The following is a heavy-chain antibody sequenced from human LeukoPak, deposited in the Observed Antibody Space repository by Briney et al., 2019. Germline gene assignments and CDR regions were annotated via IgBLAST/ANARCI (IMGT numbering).Heavy chain of an antibody. J-gene: IGHJ4*02. CDR2: ISGTGGST. V-gene: IGHV3-23*01. D-gene: IGHD3-3*01. Sequence: PGGSLRLSCAASGFTFSSYTMSWVRQAPGKGLEWVSAISGTGGSTYYADSVKGRFTISRDNSKNTPYLQLNSLRAEDTALYYCARDPYSDFWSGYSAYFDYWGQGTLVTVSS. CDR1: GFTFSSYT. CDR3: ARDPYSDFWSGYSAYFDY.